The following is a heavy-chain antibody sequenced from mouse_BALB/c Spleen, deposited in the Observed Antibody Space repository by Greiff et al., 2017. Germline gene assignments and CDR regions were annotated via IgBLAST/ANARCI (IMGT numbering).Heavy chain of an antibody. CDR1: GFSLTSYG. CDR2: IWAGGST. Sequence: VQVVESGPGLVAPSQSLSITCTVSGFSLTSYGVHWVRQPPGKGLEWLGVIWAGGSTNYNSALMSRLSISKDNSKSQVFLKMNSLQTDDTAMYYCARDPYGSSSHWYFDVWGAGTTVTVSS. D-gene: IGHD1-1*01. J-gene: IGHJ1*01. CDR3: ARDPYGSSSHWYFDV. V-gene: IGHV2-9*02.